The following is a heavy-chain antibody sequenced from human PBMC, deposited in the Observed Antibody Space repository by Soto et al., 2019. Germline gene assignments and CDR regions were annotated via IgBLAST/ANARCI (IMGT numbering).Heavy chain of an antibody. J-gene: IGHJ4*02. CDR3: VRDFRGAVAGSEFDH. Sequence: SGGSLRLSCAASGFSFVSYWMHWVRQVPGEGLAWVSRINGNADNSDYADSVKGRFTISKGNAMNRLYLQMDSLRADDTGVYYCVRDFRGAVAGSEFDHWGQGTLVTVSS. D-gene: IGHD6-19*01. CDR2: INGNADNS. CDR1: GFSFVSYW. V-gene: IGHV3-74*01.